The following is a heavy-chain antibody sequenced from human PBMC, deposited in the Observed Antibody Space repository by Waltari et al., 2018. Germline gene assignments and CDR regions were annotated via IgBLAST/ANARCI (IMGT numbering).Heavy chain of an antibody. CDR1: GGTFSSYR. D-gene: IGHD2-15*01. CDR3: ARVVGYCSGGSCFRGWFDP. V-gene: IGHV1-69*05. Sequence: QVQLVQSGAEVKKTGNAVKVSCKASGGTFSSYRIRRARQAPGQSLEWMGGIIPIFGTANYAQKFQGRVTITTDESTSTAYMELSSLRSEDTAVYYCARVVGYCSGGSCFRGWFDPWGQGTLVTVSS. CDR2: IIPIFGTA. J-gene: IGHJ5*02.